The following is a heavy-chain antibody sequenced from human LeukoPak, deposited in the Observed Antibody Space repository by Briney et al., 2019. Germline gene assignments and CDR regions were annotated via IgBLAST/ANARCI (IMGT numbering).Heavy chain of an antibody. V-gene: IGHV1-18*04. CDR2: ISAYNGNT. CDR1: GYTFTSYG. Sequence: ASVKVSCKASGYTFTSYGISWVRRAPGQGLEWMGWISAYNGNTNYAQKLQGRVTMTTDTSTSTAYMELRSLRSDDTAVYYCARGLDIVVVPAAIGYYGMDVWGKGTTVTVSS. CDR3: ARGLDIVVVPAAIGYYGMDV. J-gene: IGHJ6*04. D-gene: IGHD2-2*02.